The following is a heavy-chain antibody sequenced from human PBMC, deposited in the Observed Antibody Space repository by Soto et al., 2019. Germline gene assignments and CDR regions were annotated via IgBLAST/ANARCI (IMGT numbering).Heavy chain of an antibody. J-gene: IGHJ4*02. Sequence: QVQLVESGGGVVQPGRSLRLSCAASGFTFSSYAMHWVRQAPGKGLAWVAVISYDGSNKYYADSVKGRFTISRDSSKNTLFLQMNSLTAEDTAVYYCARRTVVSLFDYWGQGTLVTVSS. CDR3: ARRTVVSLFDY. V-gene: IGHV3-30-3*01. D-gene: IGHD2-15*01. CDR1: GFTFSSYA. CDR2: ISYDGSNK.